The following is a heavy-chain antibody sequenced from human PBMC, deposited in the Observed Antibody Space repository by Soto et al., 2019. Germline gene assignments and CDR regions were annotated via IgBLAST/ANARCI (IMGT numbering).Heavy chain of an antibody. V-gene: IGHV3-23*01. CDR2: INSNGDST. CDR1: GFTFSSYA. J-gene: IGHJ4*02. CDR3: AKDLGGRDAYNSLDY. D-gene: IGHD1-26*01. Sequence: GGSLRLPCAASGFTFSSYAMSWVRQAPGKGLEWVSTINSNGDSTYYADSVKGRFTISRANSKNTLYLQMHSLRAEDTAVYYCAKDLGGRDAYNSLDYWGQGTLVTVSS.